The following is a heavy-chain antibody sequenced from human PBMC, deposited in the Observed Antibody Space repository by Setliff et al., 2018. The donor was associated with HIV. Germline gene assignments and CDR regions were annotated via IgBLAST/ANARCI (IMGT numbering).Heavy chain of an antibody. CDR3: ARDRGPILSWFDP. J-gene: IGHJ5*02. CDR2: VSSSGDP. Sequence: PSETLSLTCTVSGASISNSGYYWTWIRQRPGKGLEWLGDVSSSGDPYYNPPLKSRVVMSVDTSKNQFSLKLTSVTVADTAIYYCARDRGPILSWFDPWGQGDLVTVSS. CDR1: GASISNSGYY. V-gene: IGHV4-31*02.